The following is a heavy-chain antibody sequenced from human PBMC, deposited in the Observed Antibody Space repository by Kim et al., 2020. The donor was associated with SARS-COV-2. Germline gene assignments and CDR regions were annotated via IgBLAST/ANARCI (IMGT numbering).Heavy chain of an antibody. V-gene: IGHV3-30*04. CDR1: GFTFSSYA. CDR2: ISYDGSNK. Sequence: GGSLRLSCAASGFTFSSYAMHWVRQAPGKGLEWVAVISYDGSNKYYADSVKGRFTISRDNSKNTLYLQMNSLRAEDTAVYYCAKDRSHYDGNPWFDPWGQGTLVTVPS. D-gene: IGHD5-12*01. J-gene: IGHJ5*02. CDR3: AKDRSHYDGNPWFDP.